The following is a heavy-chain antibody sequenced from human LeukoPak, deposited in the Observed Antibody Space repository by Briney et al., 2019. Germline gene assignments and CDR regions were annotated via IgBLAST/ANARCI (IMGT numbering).Heavy chain of an antibody. CDR1: GFTFSSYA. J-gene: IGHJ4*02. D-gene: IGHD3-16*02. CDR3: TTGGEGYHDY. Sequence: GGSLRLSCAASGFTFSSYAMSWVRQAPGKGLEWVGRIKSKTDGGTTDYAAPVKGRFTISRGDSKNTLYLQMNSLKTEDTAVYYCTTGGEGYHDYWGQGTLVTVSS. CDR2: IKSKTDGGTT. V-gene: IGHV3-15*01.